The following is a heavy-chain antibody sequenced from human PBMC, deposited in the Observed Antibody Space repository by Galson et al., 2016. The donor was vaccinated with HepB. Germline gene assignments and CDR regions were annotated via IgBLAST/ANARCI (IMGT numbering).Heavy chain of an antibody. D-gene: IGHD6-19*01. Sequence: SLRLSCAASGFTFSRFWMNRVRQAPGKGLEWVASIKEDGSKTFYVDSVEGRFTMSRDNVEESVSLQMNSLRAEDTAVYYCAKYGDEAGWNFHHWGQGTLVTVSS. V-gene: IGHV3-7*03. CDR1: GFTFSRFW. J-gene: IGHJ1*01. CDR3: AKYGDEAGWNFHH. CDR2: IKEDGSKT.